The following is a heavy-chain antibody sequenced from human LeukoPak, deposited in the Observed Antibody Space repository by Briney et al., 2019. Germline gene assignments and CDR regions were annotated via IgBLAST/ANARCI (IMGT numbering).Heavy chain of an antibody. CDR2: IRCDGSNK. CDR3: AKGRTYSSGWYDC. CDR1: GFTFSSYG. D-gene: IGHD6-19*01. V-gene: IGHV3-30*02. Sequence: PGGSLRLSCAASGFTFSSYGMHWVRQAPGKGLEWVSFIRCDGSNKYYADSVKGRFTISRDNAKNTLYLQMNSLRAEDTAVYYCAKGRTYSSGWYDCWGQGTLVTVSS. J-gene: IGHJ5*01.